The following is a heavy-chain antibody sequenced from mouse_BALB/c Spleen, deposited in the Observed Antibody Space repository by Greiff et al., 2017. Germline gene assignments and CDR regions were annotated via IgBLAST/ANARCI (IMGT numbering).Heavy chain of an antibody. CDR3: ARKHYYRYGDY. CDR2: ILPGSGST. J-gene: IGHJ2*01. D-gene: IGHD2-14*01. Sequence: QVQLQQSGAELMKPGASVKISCKATGYTFSSYWIEWVKQRPGHGLEWIGEILPGSGSTNYNEKFKGKATFTADKPSNTAYMQLSSLTSEDSAVYYCARKHYYRYGDYWGQGTTLTVSS. CDR1: GYTFSSYW. V-gene: IGHV1-9*01.